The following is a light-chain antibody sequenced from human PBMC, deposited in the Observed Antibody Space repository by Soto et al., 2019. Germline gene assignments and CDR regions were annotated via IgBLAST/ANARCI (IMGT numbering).Light chain of an antibody. CDR2: DTF. CDR1: QSVGTS. CDR3: QQRSQWPLT. J-gene: IGKJ4*02. Sequence: EIVLTQSPATLSLSPGERATLSCRASQSVGTSLEWFQQKPGQAPSLLIFDTFNRATGIPARFSGSGSGTDFTLTISTLEPDDFAVYYCQQRSQWPLTFGGGTKVEIK. V-gene: IGKV3-11*01.